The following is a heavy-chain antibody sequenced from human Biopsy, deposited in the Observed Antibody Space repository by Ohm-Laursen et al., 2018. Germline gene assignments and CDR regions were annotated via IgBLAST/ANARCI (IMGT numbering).Heavy chain of an antibody. CDR3: GNEVRGRGY. CDR1: GGSFSGYY. Sequence: SETLSLTCAVYGGSFSGYYWSWIRQPPGKGLVWIGQINQSGRTNYNPSLKSRVNISADKSNNQFSLKLTSVTSADTAVYFCGNEVRGRGYWGLGALVTVSS. V-gene: IGHV4-34*01. CDR2: INQSGRT. J-gene: IGHJ4*02. D-gene: IGHD2-15*01.